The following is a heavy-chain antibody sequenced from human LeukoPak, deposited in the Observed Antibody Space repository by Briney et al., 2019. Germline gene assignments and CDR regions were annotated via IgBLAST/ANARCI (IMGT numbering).Heavy chain of an antibody. CDR3: ASGGGYSSAWHSSDY. CDR1: GFTISNYW. V-gene: IGHV3-7*02. J-gene: IGHJ4*02. D-gene: IGHD6-19*01. Sequence: GGSLRLSCAASGFTISNYWMNWVRQAPGEGLEWVANINQDGSVEHYVDSVKGRFTISRDNAKNSLYLQMNTLRAEDTAVYYCASGGGYSSAWHSSDYWGQGTLVTVSS. CDR2: INQDGSVE.